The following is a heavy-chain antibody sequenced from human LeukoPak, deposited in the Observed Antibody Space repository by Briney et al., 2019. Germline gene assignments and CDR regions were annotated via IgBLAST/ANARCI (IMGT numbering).Heavy chain of an antibody. CDR2: IYYTGRT. Sequence: SETLSLTCIVSGGPISLDYWNWIRQAPATGLEWIGYIYYTGRTKYNPSLASRLTISIDTSKNQFSLKLSSVTAADTAVYYCARDPGIGSSSMPWGQGTLVTVSS. CDR3: ARDPGIGSSSMP. CDR1: GGPISLDY. J-gene: IGHJ5*02. V-gene: IGHV4-59*12. D-gene: IGHD6-6*01.